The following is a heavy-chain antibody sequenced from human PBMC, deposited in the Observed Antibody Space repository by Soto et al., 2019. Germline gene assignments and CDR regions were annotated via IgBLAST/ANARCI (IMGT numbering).Heavy chain of an antibody. CDR3: ARHSPLSSAHFDY. Sequence: QLQLQESGPGLVKPSETLSLTCTVSGGSISSSSYYWGWIRQPPGKGLEWIGSIYYSGSTYYNPSLKSRVTISVDTSKNQFSLKLSSVTAADTAVYYCARHSPLSSAHFDYWGQGTLVTVSS. J-gene: IGHJ4*02. CDR1: GGSISSSSYY. CDR2: IYYSGST. V-gene: IGHV4-39*01.